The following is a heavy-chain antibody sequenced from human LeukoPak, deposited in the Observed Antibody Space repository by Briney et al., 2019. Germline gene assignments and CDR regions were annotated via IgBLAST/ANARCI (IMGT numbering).Heavy chain of an antibody. Sequence: PGGSLRLSCAASGFTFSDYAMHWVRQAPGKGLEYVSGISSDGGSTNYADSVKGRFTISRDNSKNTLYLQMSSMRPEDTAVYYCVKLSSRVSQTIDYWGQGTLVTVSS. CDR2: ISSDGGST. V-gene: IGHV3-64D*09. D-gene: IGHD6-13*01. CDR1: GFTFSDYA. CDR3: VKLSSRVSQTIDY. J-gene: IGHJ4*02.